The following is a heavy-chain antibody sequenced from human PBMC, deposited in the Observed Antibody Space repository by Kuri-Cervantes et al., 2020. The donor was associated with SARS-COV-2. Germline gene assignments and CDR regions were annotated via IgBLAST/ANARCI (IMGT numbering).Heavy chain of an antibody. CDR1: GGTFSSYA. D-gene: IGHD1-26*01. CDR2: IIPIFGTA. J-gene: IGHJ4*02. CDR3: ARKGGEVGATKTPFDY. V-gene: IGHV1-69*13. Sequence: SVKVSCKASGGTFSSYAISWVRQAPGQGLEWMGGIIPIFGTANYAQKFQGRVTITADESTSTAYMELSSLRSEDTAVYYCARKGGEVGATKTPFDYWGQGTLVTVSS.